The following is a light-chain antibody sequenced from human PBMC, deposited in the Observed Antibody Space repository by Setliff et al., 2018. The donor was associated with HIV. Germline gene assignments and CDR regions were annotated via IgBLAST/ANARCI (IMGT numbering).Light chain of an antibody. CDR3: SSYTSSSTYV. CDR2: DVS. V-gene: IGLV2-14*03. Sequence: SALAQPASVSGSPGQSITISCTGTSSDVGGYNYVSWYQQHPGKAPKLMIYDVSNRPSGVSNRFSGSKSGNTASLTISGLQAEDEADNYCSSYTSSSTYVFGTGTKVTVL. CDR1: SSDVGGYNY. J-gene: IGLJ1*01.